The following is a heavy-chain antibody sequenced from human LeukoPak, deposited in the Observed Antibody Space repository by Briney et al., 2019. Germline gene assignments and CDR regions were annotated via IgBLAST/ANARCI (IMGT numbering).Heavy chain of an antibody. CDR3: ARGAFLPQYRRDFDP. J-gene: IGHJ5*02. D-gene: IGHD6-6*01. CDR1: GYTLTSYD. CDR2: MNPNNNNV. Sequence: ASVTVSCKASGYTLTSYDINWVRQATGQGLEWMGWMNPNNNNVGYAQKFQGRVTMTRDTSISTAYMELGSLTSEDTAVYYCARGAFLPQYRRDFDPWGQGTLVTVSS. V-gene: IGHV1-8*01.